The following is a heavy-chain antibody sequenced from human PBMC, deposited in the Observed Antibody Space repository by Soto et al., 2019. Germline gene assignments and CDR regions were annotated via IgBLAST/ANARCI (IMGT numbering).Heavy chain of an antibody. V-gene: IGHV6-1*01. J-gene: IGHJ6*02. CDR3: ARVGIVVVPAARYYGLDV. Sequence: SRTLSLTCVISGDSVSSNIAAWNWIRQSPSRGLEWLVRQYYRSKWYNDYAVSVKRRITINTDTSKNQFSLQLNSVTPEDTAVYYCARVGIVVVPAARYYGLDVWGQGATVTVSS. CDR2: QYYRSKWYN. D-gene: IGHD2-2*01. CDR1: GDSVSSNIAA.